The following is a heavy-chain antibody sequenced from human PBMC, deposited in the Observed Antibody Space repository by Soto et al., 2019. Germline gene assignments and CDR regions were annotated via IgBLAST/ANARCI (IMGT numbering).Heavy chain of an antibody. CDR1: GFTFGDYA. CDR2: IRSKAYGGTT. Sequence: GGSLRLSCTASGFTFGDYAMSWFRQAPGKGLEWVGFIRSKAYGGTTEYAASVKGRFTISRDDSKSIAYLQMNSLKTEDTAVYYCTRYALYSSSWDSHFDYWGQGTLVTVSS. CDR3: TRYALYSSSWDSHFDY. J-gene: IGHJ4*02. D-gene: IGHD6-13*01. V-gene: IGHV3-49*03.